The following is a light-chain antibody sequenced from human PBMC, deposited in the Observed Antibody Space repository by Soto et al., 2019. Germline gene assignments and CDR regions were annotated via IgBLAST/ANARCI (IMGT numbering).Light chain of an antibody. Sequence: EIVMTQSPATLSVSPGGRATLSCRASQSISDTLAWYQQKPGQAPRLLIYGASTRAPGFPARFSGSGSGTDFTLTTSSLEPEDFAVYYCQQRSNWWTFGQGTKVDIK. V-gene: IGKV3-15*01. CDR1: QSISDT. CDR2: GAS. CDR3: QQRSNWWT. J-gene: IGKJ1*01.